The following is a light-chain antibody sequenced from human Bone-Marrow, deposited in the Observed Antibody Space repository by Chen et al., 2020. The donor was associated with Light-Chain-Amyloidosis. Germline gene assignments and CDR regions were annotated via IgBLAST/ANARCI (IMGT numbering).Light chain of an antibody. V-gene: IGKV1-33*01. CDR2: DAS. Sequence: DIQLTQSPSSLSASVGDRVTITCQASLDISNYLNWYKQKPGKAPKLLIYDASNLETGVPSRFSGSGSGTDFTFTISSLQPEDIATYYCQQYDNLPPRWTFGQGTKLEIK. CDR3: QQYDNLPPRWT. J-gene: IGKJ2*02. CDR1: LDISNY.